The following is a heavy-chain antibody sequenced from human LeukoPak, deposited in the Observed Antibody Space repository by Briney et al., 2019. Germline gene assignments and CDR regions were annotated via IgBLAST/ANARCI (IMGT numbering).Heavy chain of an antibody. CDR1: GFTFDDYA. CDR2: ISWNSGSI. CDR3: ARDAPKQDFWSGYYTTFYDY. V-gene: IGHV3-9*01. Sequence: GGSLRLSCAASGFTFDDYAMHWVRQAPGKGLEWVSGISWNSGSIGYADSVKGRFTISRDNSRNTLYLQMNSLRAEDTAVYYCARDAPKQDFWSGYYTTFYDYWGQGTLVTVSS. J-gene: IGHJ4*02. D-gene: IGHD3-3*01.